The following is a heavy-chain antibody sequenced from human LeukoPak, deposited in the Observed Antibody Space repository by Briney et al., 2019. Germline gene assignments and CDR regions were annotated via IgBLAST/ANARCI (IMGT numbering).Heavy chain of an antibody. V-gene: IGHV3-9*01. CDR2: ICSNSGCI. Sequence: GRSLRLSCVASGFTLDDYTMHWVRQAPGKGLEWVSGICSNSGCIGYADSVKGRFTISRDNARNSLYLHMPSLRPEDTALYYCAKDAGDYFDYWGQGTLVTVSS. D-gene: IGHD7-27*01. CDR1: GFTLDDYT. J-gene: IGHJ4*02. CDR3: AKDAGDYFDY.